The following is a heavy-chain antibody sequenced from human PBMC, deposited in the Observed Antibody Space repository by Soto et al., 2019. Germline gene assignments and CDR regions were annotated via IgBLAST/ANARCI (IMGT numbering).Heavy chain of an antibody. Sequence: SETLSLTCTVSGGSISSYYWSWIRQPPGKGLEWIGYIYYSGSTNYNPSLKSRVTISVDTSKNQFSLKLSSVTAADTAVYYCARSTVTTIRLDPWGQGTLVTV. CDR2: IYYSGST. D-gene: IGHD4-4*01. V-gene: IGHV4-59*01. CDR3: ARSTVTTIRLDP. J-gene: IGHJ5*02. CDR1: GGSISSYY.